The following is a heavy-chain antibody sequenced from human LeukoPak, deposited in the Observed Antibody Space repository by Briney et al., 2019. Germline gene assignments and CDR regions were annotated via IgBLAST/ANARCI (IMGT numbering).Heavy chain of an antibody. CDR3: ARGEYNGNYVGNWFDP. D-gene: IGHD1-7*01. CDR1: GGSFSGYY. J-gene: IGHJ5*02. Sequence: SENLSLTCAVYGGSFSGYYWSWIRQPPGKGLEWIGEINHSGSTNYNPSLKSRVTISVDTSKNQFSLKLSSVTAADTAVYYCARGEYNGNYVGNWFDPWGQGTLVTVSS. CDR2: INHSGST. V-gene: IGHV4-34*01.